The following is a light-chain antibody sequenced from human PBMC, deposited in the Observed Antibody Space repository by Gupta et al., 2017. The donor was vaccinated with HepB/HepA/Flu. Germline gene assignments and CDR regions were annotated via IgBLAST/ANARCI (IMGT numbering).Light chain of an antibody. CDR1: RSDVGGYNY. J-gene: IGLJ2*01. V-gene: IGLV2-14*03. Sequence: QSALTQPASVSWSPGQTITISCTGTRSDVGGYNYVSWYQQHPGKAPKLMMYDVSNRPSGVSNRFSGSKSGNTASLTISGLQAEDEAEYYCSSYTTSTTLVVFGGGTKVTVL. CDR3: SSYTTSTTLVV. CDR2: DVS.